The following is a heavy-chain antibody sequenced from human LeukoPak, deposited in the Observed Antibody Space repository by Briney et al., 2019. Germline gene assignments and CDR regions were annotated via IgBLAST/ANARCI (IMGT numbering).Heavy chain of an antibody. J-gene: IGHJ1*01. Sequence: GGSLRLSCAASGFTFSDYYMNWIRQAPGKGLEWVSYISSSGSSIYYADSVKGRFTISRDNSKNTLYLQMNSLRAEDTAVYYCAKDLNYSGSARGQGTLVTVSS. V-gene: IGHV3-11*01. D-gene: IGHD1-26*01. CDR3: AKDLNYSGSA. CDR1: GFTFSDYY. CDR2: ISSSGSSI.